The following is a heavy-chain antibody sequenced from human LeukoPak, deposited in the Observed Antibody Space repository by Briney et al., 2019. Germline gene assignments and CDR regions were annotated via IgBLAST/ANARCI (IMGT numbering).Heavy chain of an antibody. CDR1: GGSISSYY. D-gene: IGHD1-26*01. J-gene: IGHJ4*02. CDR2: IYTSGST. CDR3: ARAREWELLGDYFDY. Sequence: SETLSLTCTVSGGSISSYYWSWIRQPAGKGLEWIGRIYTSGSTNYNPSLKSRVTMSVDTSKNQFSLKLSSVTAADTAVYYCARAREWELLGDYFDYWGQGTLVTVSS. V-gene: IGHV4-4*07.